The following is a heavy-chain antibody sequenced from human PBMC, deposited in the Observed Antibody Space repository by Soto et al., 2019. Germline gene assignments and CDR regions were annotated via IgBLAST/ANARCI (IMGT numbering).Heavy chain of an antibody. CDR3: ARGVDVVQFYYYYYMDV. V-gene: IGHV4-39*01. D-gene: IGHD2-2*01. J-gene: IGHJ6*03. CDR1: GGSISSSSYY. CDR2: IYYSGST. Sequence: SETLSLTCTVSGGSISSSSYYWGWIRQPPGKGLEWIGSIYYSGSTYYNPSLKSRVTISVDTSKNQFSLKLSSVTAADTAVYYCARGVDVVQFYYYYYMDVWGKGTTVTVSS.